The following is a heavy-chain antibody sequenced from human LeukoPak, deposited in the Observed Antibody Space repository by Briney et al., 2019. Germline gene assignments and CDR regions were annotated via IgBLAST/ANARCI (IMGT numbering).Heavy chain of an antibody. J-gene: IGHJ5*02. Sequence: PGGSLRLSCAASAFTFSDHGMHWVRQAPGKGLEWVAVIWYDGSNEYYSESVKGRFTISRDNSKNTLYLQMNSLRAEDTAVYYCAREGMTTASFDPWGQGTLATVSS. D-gene: IGHD4-11*01. CDR2: IWYDGSNE. CDR1: AFTFSDHG. V-gene: IGHV3-33*01. CDR3: AREGMTTASFDP.